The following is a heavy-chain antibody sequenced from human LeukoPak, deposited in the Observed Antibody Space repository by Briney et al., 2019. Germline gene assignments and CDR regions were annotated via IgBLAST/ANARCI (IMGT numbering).Heavy chain of an antibody. J-gene: IGHJ5*02. Sequence: GGSLRLSCAASGFTFSSYSMNWVRQVPGRGLEWVSYISSSSSYIYYADSVKGRFTVSRDNSKNTLYLQMNSLKAEDTAVYYCAKDLDGDFWSGSNWFDPWGQGTLVTVSS. V-gene: IGHV3-21*04. D-gene: IGHD3-3*01. CDR1: GFTFSSYS. CDR2: ISSSSSYI. CDR3: AKDLDGDFWSGSNWFDP.